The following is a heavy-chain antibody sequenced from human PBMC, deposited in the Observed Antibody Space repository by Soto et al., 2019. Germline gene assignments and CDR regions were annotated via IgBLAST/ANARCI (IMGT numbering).Heavy chain of an antibody. D-gene: IGHD3-10*01. V-gene: IGHV1-69*13. CDR2: IIPIFGTA. Sequence: SVKVSCKASGGTFSSYAISWVRQAPGQGLEWMGGIIPIFGTANYAQKFQGRVTITADESTSTAYMELSSLRSEDTAVYYCASSGGPKHPRDYYYGMDVWGQGTTVTVSS. CDR3: ASSGGPKHPRDYYYGMDV. J-gene: IGHJ6*02. CDR1: GGTFSSYA.